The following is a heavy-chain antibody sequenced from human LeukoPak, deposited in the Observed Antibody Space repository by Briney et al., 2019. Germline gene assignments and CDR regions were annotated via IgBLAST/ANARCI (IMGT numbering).Heavy chain of an antibody. J-gene: IGHJ5*02. D-gene: IGHD3-10*01. CDR3: AVNRGVIIPEYNWFDP. Sequence: PGGSLRLSCAASGFTFSSYAMSWVRQAPGKGLEWVSAISGSGGSTYYADSVKGRFTISRDNSKNTLYLQMNSLRAEDTAVYYCAVNRGVIIPEYNWFDPWGQGTLVTVSS. CDR1: GFTFSSYA. V-gene: IGHV3-23*01. CDR2: ISGSGGST.